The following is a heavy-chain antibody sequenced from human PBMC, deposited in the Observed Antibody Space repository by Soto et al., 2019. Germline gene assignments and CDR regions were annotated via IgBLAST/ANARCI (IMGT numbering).Heavy chain of an antibody. Sequence: GGSLRLSCAASGFTSSSYEMNWVRQAPGKGLEWVSYISSSGSTIYYADSVKGRFTISRDNAKNSLYLQMNSLRAEDTAVYYCARDHKGGYYYYGMDVWSQVPTVTLS. J-gene: IGHJ6*02. CDR1: GFTSSSYE. CDR2: ISSSGSTI. V-gene: IGHV3-48*03. CDR3: ARDHKGGYYYYGMDV.